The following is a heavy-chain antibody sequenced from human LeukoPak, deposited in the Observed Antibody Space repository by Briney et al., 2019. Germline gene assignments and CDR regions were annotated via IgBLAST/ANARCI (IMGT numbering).Heavy chain of an antibody. CDR3: AREPRGGGYSFDY. J-gene: IGHJ4*02. CDR1: GDSISSGGYY. CDR2: IYYSGST. D-gene: IGHD5-12*01. V-gene: IGHV4-31*03. Sequence: SQALSLTCTVSGDSISSGGYYWSWIRQHPGKGLEWIGYIYYSGSTFYNPSLKSRVTISVDTSKNQFSLRLSSVTAADTAVYYCAREPRGGGYSFDYWGQGTLVTVSS.